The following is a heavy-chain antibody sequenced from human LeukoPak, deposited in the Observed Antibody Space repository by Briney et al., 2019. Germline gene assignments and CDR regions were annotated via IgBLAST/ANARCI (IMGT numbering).Heavy chain of an antibody. CDR3: ASDTRFDTAMGVY. Sequence: PGGSLRLSCAASGFTFSSYSMNWVRQAPGKGLEWVSSISSSSSYIYYADSAKGRFTISRDNAKNSLYLQMNSLRAEDTAVYYCASDTRFDTAMGVYWGQGTLVTVSS. J-gene: IGHJ4*02. V-gene: IGHV3-21*01. CDR2: ISSSSSYI. CDR1: GFTFSSYS. D-gene: IGHD5-18*01.